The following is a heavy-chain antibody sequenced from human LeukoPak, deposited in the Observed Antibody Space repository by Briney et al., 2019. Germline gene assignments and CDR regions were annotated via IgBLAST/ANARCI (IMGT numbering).Heavy chain of an antibody. CDR1: GYTFTSYG. D-gene: IGHD4-17*01. CDR2: ISAYNGNT. CDR3: ARGGHYGDYDPRGAGGDY. V-gene: IGHV1-18*01. Sequence: ASVKVSCKASGYTFTSYGISWVRQAPGQGLEWMGWISAYNGNTNYAQKLQGRVTMTTDISTSTAYMELRSLRSDDTAVYYCARGGHYGDYDPRGAGGDYWGQGTLVTVSS. J-gene: IGHJ4*02.